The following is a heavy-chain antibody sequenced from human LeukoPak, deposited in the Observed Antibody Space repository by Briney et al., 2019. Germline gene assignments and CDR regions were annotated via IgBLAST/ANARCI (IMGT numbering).Heavy chain of an antibody. J-gene: IGHJ4*02. CDR3: ARVGSGELYYYGSGSYPYFDY. CDR1: GFTFTNYW. CDR2: IKQGASEK. Sequence: GGSLRLSCAASGFTFTNYWMIWVRQAPGMGLEWVAVIKQGASEKYYVDSVKGRFTISRDNAKNSLYLQMNSLRAEDTAVYYCARVGSGELYYYGSGSYPYFDYWGQGTLVTVSS. D-gene: IGHD3-10*01. V-gene: IGHV3-7*01.